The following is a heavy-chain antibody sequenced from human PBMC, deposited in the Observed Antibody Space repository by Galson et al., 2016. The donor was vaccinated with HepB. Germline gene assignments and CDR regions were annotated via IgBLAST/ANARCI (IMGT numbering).Heavy chain of an antibody. CDR2: ISANSGKT. V-gene: IGHV1-18*04. CDR3: ARDVQFRFDY. CDR1: GYRFPTYG. J-gene: IGHJ4*02. D-gene: IGHD4-11*01. Sequence: SVKVSCKASGYRFPTYGISWVHQAPGQGLEWLGWISANSGKTIYAQKFQDRVTMTRDTSASTVYMDLRSLRSDDTAVYYCARDVQFRFDYWGQGTRVTVSS.